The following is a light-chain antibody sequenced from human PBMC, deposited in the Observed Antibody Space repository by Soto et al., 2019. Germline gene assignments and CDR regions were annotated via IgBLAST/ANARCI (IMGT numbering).Light chain of an antibody. CDR2: GNS. CDR3: NSYTNNNTFV. Sequence: QSVLTQPPSVSGAPGQRVTISCTGSSSNIGAGYDVHWYQQLPGTAPKLLIYGNSNRPSGVSNRFSGSRSGNTASLTISGLQSEDEAEYYCNSYTNNNTFVFGTGTKLTVL. J-gene: IGLJ1*01. CDR1: SSNIGAGYD. V-gene: IGLV1-40*01.